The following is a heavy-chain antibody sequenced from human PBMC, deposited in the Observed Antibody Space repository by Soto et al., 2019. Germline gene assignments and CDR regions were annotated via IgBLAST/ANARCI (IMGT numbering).Heavy chain of an antibody. V-gene: IGHV1-8*03. CDR1: GYTFTEFD. CDR3: ARSSGGVFGIIIEGSNWFGP. D-gene: IGHD1-26*01. Sequence: ASVKGSCKTSGYTFTEFDINWVRQAPGQGLEWMGWMNTNTGNTGYAQKFQGRVTFTRDTPASTVYMELRSLRSDDTAFYYCARSSGGVFGIIIEGSNWFGPWGQGTLVTVSS. CDR2: MNTNTGNT. J-gene: IGHJ5*02.